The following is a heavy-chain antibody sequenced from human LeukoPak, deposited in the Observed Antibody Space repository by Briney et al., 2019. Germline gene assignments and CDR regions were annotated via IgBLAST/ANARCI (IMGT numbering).Heavy chain of an antibody. J-gene: IGHJ3*02. CDR1: GFTFSTYG. Sequence: GGSLRLYCVASGFTFSTYGMRWVRQAPGKGLEWVSIIYSGGSTYYADSVKGRFTISRHNSKNTLYLQMNSLRAEDTAVYYCAREVGGSAFDIWGQGTMVTVSS. V-gene: IGHV3-53*01. D-gene: IGHD3-16*01. CDR3: AREVGGSAFDI. CDR2: IYSGGST.